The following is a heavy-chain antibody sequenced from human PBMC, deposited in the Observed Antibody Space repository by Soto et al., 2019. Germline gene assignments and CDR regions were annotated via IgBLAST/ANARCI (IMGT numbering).Heavy chain of an antibody. D-gene: IGHD4-17*01. V-gene: IGHV4-34*01. CDR1: GGSFSGYY. J-gene: IGHJ6*02. Sequence: SETLSLTCAVYGGSFSGYYWSWIRQPPGKGLEWIGEMSHSGGTTYNPSLKSRVTISVETSKNQFSLKRSSVTAADTAVYYCARGATTVEHYYYYGMDVWGQGTTVTVSS. CDR3: ARGATTVEHYYYYGMDV. CDR2: MSHSGGT.